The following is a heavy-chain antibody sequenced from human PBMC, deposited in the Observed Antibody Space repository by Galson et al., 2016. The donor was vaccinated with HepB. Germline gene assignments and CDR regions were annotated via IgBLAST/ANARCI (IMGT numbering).Heavy chain of an antibody. D-gene: IGHD4-11*01. CDR1: GFTFSNYA. CDR3: VKNGIEYSNTGYFEV. V-gene: IGHV3-64D*06. CDR2: IGSDGVST. J-gene: IGHJ4*02. Sequence: SLRLSCAASGFTFSNYAMFWVRQGPGKGLEYVSVIGSDGVSTYYPDSVKGRVTISRDNPGNTLYLKMTSLSPEDTAFYYGVKNGIEYSNTGYFEVWGQGTLVTVSS.